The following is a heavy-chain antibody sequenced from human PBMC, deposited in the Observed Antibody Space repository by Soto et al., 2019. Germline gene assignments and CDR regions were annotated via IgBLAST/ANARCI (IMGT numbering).Heavy chain of an antibody. J-gene: IGHJ4*02. V-gene: IGHV1-46*03. CDR3: SRVDPGETSPFDH. CDR1: GYIFTSYY. CDR2: INPFDGSR. D-gene: IGHD3-10*01. Sequence: QVELVQSGAEVKKPGSSVKVSCKASGYIFTSYYLHWVRQAPGQGLEWMGWINPFDGSRMFAQSFQGRVTLTRDTSTSTVYIELSGLRSDDTAVYYCSRVDPGETSPFDHWGQGTLVTVSS.